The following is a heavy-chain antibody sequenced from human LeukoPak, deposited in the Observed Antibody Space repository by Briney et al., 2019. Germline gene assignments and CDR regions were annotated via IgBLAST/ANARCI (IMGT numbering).Heavy chain of an antibody. CDR3: AKGPRSSWYHYGMDV. CDR1: GFTFSTYV. D-gene: IGHD6-13*01. CDR2: ISGRGDYT. J-gene: IGHJ6*04. Sequence: GSXRLSCAASGFTFSTYVMAWVRQAPGQGLEWVSVISGRGDYTYYADSMKGRFTISRDNSKNNLFLQMNSLRAEDTAVYYCAKGPRSSWYHYGMDVWGKGTTVTVSS. V-gene: IGHV3-23*01.